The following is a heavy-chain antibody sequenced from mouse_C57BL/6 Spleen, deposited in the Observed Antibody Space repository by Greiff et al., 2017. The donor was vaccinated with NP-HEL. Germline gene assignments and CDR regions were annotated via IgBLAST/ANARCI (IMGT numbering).Heavy chain of an antibody. J-gene: IGHJ2*01. CDR2: IDPSDSYT. Sequence: QVQLQQPGAELVMPGASVKLSCKASGYTFTSYWMHWVKQRPGQGLEWIGEIDPSDSYTNYNQKFKGKSTLTVDKSSSTAYMQLSSLTSEDSAVYYCARSANWLGYFDYWGQGTTLTVSS. CDR3: ARSANWLGYFDY. V-gene: IGHV1-69*01. CDR1: GYTFTSYW. D-gene: IGHD4-1*01.